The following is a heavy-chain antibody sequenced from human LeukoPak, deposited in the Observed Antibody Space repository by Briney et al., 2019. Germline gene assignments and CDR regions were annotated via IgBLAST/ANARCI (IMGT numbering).Heavy chain of an antibody. CDR3: ATRGLTGYYKNFDY. D-gene: IGHD3-9*01. V-gene: IGHV1-2*02. J-gene: IGHJ4*02. Sequence: ASVKVSCKASGYTFTGYYMHWVRQAPGQGREWMGWINPNSGGTNYAQKFQGRVTMTRDTSISTAYMELSRLRSDDTAVYYCATRGLTGYYKNFDYWGQGTLVTVSS. CDR1: GYTFTGYY. CDR2: INPNSGGT.